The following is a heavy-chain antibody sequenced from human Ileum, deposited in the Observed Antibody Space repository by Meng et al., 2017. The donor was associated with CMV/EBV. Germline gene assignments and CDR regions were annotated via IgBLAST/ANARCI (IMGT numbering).Heavy chain of an antibody. Sequence: GSLSISCAAYGITFSSYAMSWVRQAPGKGLEWVSAISGSGITTYYGDSVKGRFTISRDNSKNTLYLQMNSLRAEDTAVYYCAKDCRMGGQGTLVTVSA. D-gene: IGHD5-24*01. CDR2: ISGSGITT. CDR1: GITFSSYA. V-gene: IGHV3-23*01. CDR3: AKDCRM. J-gene: IGHJ4*01.